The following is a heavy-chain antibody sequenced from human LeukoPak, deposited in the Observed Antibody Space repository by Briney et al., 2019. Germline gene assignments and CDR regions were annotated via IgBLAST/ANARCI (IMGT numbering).Heavy chain of an antibody. J-gene: IGHJ4*02. CDR3: ARAHTYYDFWSGYV. D-gene: IGHD3-3*01. Sequence: GGSLRLSCAASGFTFSSYSMNWVRQAPGKGLEWVSSISSSSSYIYYADSVKGRFTVSRDNAKNSLYLQMNSLRAEDTAVYYCARAHTYYDFWSGYVGGQGTLVTVSS. CDR1: GFTFSSYS. V-gene: IGHV3-21*01. CDR2: ISSSSSYI.